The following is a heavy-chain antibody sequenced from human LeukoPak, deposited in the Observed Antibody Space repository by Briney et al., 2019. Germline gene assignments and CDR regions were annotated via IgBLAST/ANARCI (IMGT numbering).Heavy chain of an antibody. CDR2: INERGSET. J-gene: IGHJ4*02. V-gene: IGHV3-7*01. CDR3: AKDYSFSNFN. Sequence: GGSLRLPCAASGFVFSNHWMTWVRQAPGKGLEWVANINERGSETYYADYVKGRFTISRDNTKKSLFLQLNSLSVEDTATYYCAKDYSFSNFNWGQGTLVTVSS. D-gene: IGHD2-15*01. CDR1: GFVFSNHW.